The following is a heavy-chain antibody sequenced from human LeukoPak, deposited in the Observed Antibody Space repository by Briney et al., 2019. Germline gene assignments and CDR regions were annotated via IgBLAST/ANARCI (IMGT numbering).Heavy chain of an antibody. Sequence: PSETLSLTCSVSGGSMTDGDYYWGWVRQSPGTGLQWIATSYQGASLKSRVTISLDTSKNQFSLRLTSVTAADTAVYCCARIYGLYQEAMDVWGPGITVTVSS. CDR2: S. J-gene: IGHJ6*02. D-gene: IGHD3-16*02. CDR3: ARIYGLYQEAMDV. V-gene: IGHV4-39*07. CDR1: GGSMTDGDYY.